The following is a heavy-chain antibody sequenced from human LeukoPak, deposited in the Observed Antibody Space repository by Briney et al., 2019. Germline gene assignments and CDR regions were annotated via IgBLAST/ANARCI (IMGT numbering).Heavy chain of an antibody. V-gene: IGHV4-31*03. J-gene: IGHJ5*02. CDR1: GGSISSGGYY. Sequence: PSETLSLTCTVSGGSISSGGYYWSWIRRHPGKGLEWIGYIYYSGSTYYNPSLKSRVTISVDTSKNQFSLKLSSVTAADTAVYYCARAYGSGSYYDGVNWFDPWGQGTLVTVSS. D-gene: IGHD3-10*01. CDR3: ARAYGSGSYYDGVNWFDP. CDR2: IYYSGST.